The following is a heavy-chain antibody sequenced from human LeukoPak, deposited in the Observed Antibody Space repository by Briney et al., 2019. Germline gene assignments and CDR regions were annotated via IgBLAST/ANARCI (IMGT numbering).Heavy chain of an antibody. CDR3: GKGPRRCTGCDGFDI. CDR1: GFTFDDHT. Sequence: PGGSLRLSCAASGFTFDDHTMHWVRHAAGKGLEWVSIRSGEDNTEYYADSVKGRFTISRDNSKTSLYLQMNSLRTEDTAVYYCGKGPRRCTGCDGFDIWGQGTMVTVSS. J-gene: IGHJ3*02. CDR2: RSGEDNTE. V-gene: IGHV3-43*01. D-gene: IGHD1-14*01.